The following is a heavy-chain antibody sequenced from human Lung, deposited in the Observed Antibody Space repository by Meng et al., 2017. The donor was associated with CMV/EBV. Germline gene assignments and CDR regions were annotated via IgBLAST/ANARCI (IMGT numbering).Heavy chain of an antibody. Sequence: GGSLRLXCEVSGFTFSNYWMSWVRQAPGKGLEWVANIKQDGSEKNYVDSVRGRFTISRDNAKNSLWLHMNSLRAEDSAVYYCSSLSSNYGRDVGGQGNTVTVSS. CDR2: IKQDGSEK. CDR1: GFTFSNYW. V-gene: IGHV3-7*01. J-gene: IGHJ6*02. CDR3: SSLSSNYGRDV.